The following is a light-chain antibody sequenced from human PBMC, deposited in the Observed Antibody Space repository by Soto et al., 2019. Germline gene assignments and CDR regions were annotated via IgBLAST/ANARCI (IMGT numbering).Light chain of an antibody. CDR3: SSYTSSDTMV. CDR1: SSDVGGYNY. Sequence: QSVLTQPASVSGSPGQSITICCTGTSSDVGGYNYVSWYQQHPPKAPKRMIYEVINRPSGVSNRFSGSKSGNTASLTISGLQAEDEADYYSSSYTSSDTMVFGGGTKLTVL. V-gene: IGLV2-14*01. CDR2: EVI. J-gene: IGLJ3*02.